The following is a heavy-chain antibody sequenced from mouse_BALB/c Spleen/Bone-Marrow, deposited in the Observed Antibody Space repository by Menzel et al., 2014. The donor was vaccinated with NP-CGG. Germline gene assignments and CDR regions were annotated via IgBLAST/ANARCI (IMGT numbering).Heavy chain of an antibody. CDR3: ATYYRYDRRFAY. Sequence: EVMLVESGAELVKPGASVKLSCTASGFNIKDTYMHWVKQRPEQGLEWIGRIDPANGNTKYDPKFQGKATITADTSSNTAYLQFSSLTSEDTAVYYCATYYRYDRRFAYWGQGTLVTVSA. V-gene: IGHV14-3*02. D-gene: IGHD2-14*01. CDR1: GFNIKDTY. J-gene: IGHJ3*01. CDR2: IDPANGNT.